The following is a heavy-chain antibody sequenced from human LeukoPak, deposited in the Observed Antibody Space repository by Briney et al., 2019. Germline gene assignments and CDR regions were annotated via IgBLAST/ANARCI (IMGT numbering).Heavy chain of an antibody. V-gene: IGHV4-39*01. CDR2: VYYTGNT. Sequence: SETLSLTCAVSGDSISYHNYYWDWIRQPPVKGLEWIGTVYYTGNTYYNPSLKSRVAISVDTSKNQFSLQLTSMTAADTAVYYCARLRAMAGHRGGFDFWGRGTMVTISS. CDR1: GDSISYHNYY. CDR3: ARLRAMAGHRGGFDF. D-gene: IGHD6-19*01. J-gene: IGHJ3*01.